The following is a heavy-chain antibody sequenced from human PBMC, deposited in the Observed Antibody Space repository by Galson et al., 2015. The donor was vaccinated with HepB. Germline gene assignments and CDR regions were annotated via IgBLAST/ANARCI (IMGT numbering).Heavy chain of an antibody. Sequence: SLRLSCAASGFTFSSYAMSWVRQAPGKGLERVSAISGSGGSTYYANSVKGRFTISRDNSKNTLYLQMNSLRAEDTAVYYCAKDFRYVLLRGDFDYWGQGTLVTVSS. V-gene: IGHV3-23*01. CDR2: ISGSGGST. J-gene: IGHJ4*02. CDR3: AKDFRYVLLRGDFDY. CDR1: GFTFSSYA. D-gene: IGHD3-10*01.